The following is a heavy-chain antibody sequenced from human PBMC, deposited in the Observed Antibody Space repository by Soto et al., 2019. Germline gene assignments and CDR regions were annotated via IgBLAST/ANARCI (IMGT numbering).Heavy chain of an antibody. V-gene: IGHV1-18*01. J-gene: IGHJ4*02. CDR2: IGVYNGKT. CDR1: GYVFSHYG. Sequence: GASVKVSCKASGYVFSHYGISWVRLAPGQGLEWMGWIGVYNGKTNYAQKLQGRVTMTTDTSTSTAYMELRSLRSDDTAVYYCARDLDGSGSYYTDFWGQGTLVTVSS. CDR3: ARDLDGSGSYYTDF. D-gene: IGHD3-10*01.